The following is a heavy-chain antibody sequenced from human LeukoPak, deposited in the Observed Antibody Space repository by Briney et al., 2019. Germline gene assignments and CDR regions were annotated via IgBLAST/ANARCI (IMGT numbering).Heavy chain of an antibody. Sequence: ASVKVSCKASGYTFTGYYMHWVRQAPGQGLEWMGWINPNSGGTNYAQKFQGRVTMTRDTSISTAYMELSRLRSDDTAVYYCARASTMVRGVIRSWFDPWGQGTLVTVSS. D-gene: IGHD3-10*01. V-gene: IGHV1-2*02. CDR1: GYTFTGYY. J-gene: IGHJ5*02. CDR3: ARASTMVRGVIRSWFDP. CDR2: INPNSGGT.